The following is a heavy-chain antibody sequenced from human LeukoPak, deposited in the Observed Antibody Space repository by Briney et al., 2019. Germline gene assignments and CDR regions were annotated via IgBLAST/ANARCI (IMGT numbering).Heavy chain of an antibody. CDR3: ARAGSGWYGADRWFDP. Sequence: PSETLSLTCTVSGGSISNYFWSWIRQPPGKGLECIGYIYYSDSTNYNPSLKSRVTVSVDTSKNQFSLKLSSVTAADTAVYYCARAGSGWYGADRWFDPWGQGTLVTVSS. V-gene: IGHV4-59*12. CDR2: IYYSDST. J-gene: IGHJ5*02. CDR1: GGSISNYF. D-gene: IGHD6-19*01.